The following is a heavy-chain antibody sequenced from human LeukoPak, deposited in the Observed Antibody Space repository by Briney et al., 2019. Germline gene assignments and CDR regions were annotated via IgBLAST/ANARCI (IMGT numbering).Heavy chain of an antibody. V-gene: IGHV3-53*01. D-gene: IGHD3-10*01. CDR2: MDNFGIK. Sequence: PGGSLRLSCAASDFSVNNNYVDWVRQAPGKGLEWVSCMDNFGIKTYADSVQGRFTVSRDSSRNMVFLQVNSLRVEDTAVYYCAGGKYYGSGTRPGYLGYWGLGTMVTVSS. CDR3: AGGKYYGSGTRPGYLGY. CDR1: DFSVNNNY. J-gene: IGHJ4*02.